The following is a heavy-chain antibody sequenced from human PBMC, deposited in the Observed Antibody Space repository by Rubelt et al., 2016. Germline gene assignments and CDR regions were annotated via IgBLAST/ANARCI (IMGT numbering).Heavy chain of an antibody. CDR2: TGSTGDT. D-gene: IGHD5-12*01. CDR1: GFAFSTYD. Sequence: EVQLVESGGGLVQPGGSLRLSCAASGFAFSTYDMHWVRQAAGKGLEWVSSTGSTGDTYYLGSVEGRFTIYRKNAKKSLYLQLNSLRAGDTAVYDWVWAYKETSGHLHFDCWGQGTLVTVSS. CDR3: VWAYKETSGHLHFDC. V-gene: IGHV3-13*01. J-gene: IGHJ4*02.